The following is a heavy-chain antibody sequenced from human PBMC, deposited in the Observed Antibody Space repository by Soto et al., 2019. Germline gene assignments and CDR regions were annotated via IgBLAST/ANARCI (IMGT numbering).Heavy chain of an antibody. J-gene: IGHJ6*03. CDR1: GFTFSSYW. Sequence: GGSLRLSCAASGFTFSSYWMSWVRQAPGKGLEWVANIKQDGSEKYYVDSVKGRFTISRDNAKNSLYLQMNSLRAEDTAVYYCARGSKTWTNLHYYYYYMDVWGKGTTVTVSS. CDR2: IKQDGSEK. V-gene: IGHV3-7*01. CDR3: ARGSKTWTNLHYYYYYMDV. D-gene: IGHD5-12*01.